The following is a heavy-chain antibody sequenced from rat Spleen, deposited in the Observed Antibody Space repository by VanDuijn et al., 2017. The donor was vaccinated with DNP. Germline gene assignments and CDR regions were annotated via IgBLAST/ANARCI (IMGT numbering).Heavy chain of an antibody. CDR1: GYSITSNY. V-gene: IGHV3-3*01. J-gene: IGHJ1*01. D-gene: IGHD1-11*01. CDR2: MNSAGST. Sequence: EVQFQESGPGLVKSSQSLSLTCSVTGYSITSNYWAWIRKFPGNKMEWMGYMNSAGSTNYNPSLKSRISITRDTSKKQFFLQVNSVTTEDTATYYCARGLNYGGYMYSWYFDFWGPGTMVTVSS. CDR3: ARGLNYGGYMYSWYFDF.